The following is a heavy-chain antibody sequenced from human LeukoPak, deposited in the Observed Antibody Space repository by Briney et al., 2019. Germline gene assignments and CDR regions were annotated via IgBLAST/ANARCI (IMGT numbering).Heavy chain of an antibody. J-gene: IGHJ6*03. Sequence: FLRLSCAASGFTFGSYAMHWVRQAPGKGLEWVAVISYDGSNKYYADSVKGRFTISRDNSKNTLYLQMNSLRAEDTAVYYCARDMGQWLARYYMDVWGKGTTVTVSS. CDR1: GFTFGSYA. D-gene: IGHD6-19*01. CDR3: ARDMGQWLARYYMDV. V-gene: IGHV3-30*01. CDR2: ISYDGSNK.